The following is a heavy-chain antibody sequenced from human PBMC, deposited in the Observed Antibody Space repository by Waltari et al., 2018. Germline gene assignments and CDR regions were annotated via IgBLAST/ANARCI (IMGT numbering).Heavy chain of an antibody. Sequence: EVQLVESGGGLVKPGGSLRLSCAASGFTFSSYSMHWVRQAPGKGLEWVSSISSSSSYIYYADSVKGRVTISRDNAKNSLYLQMNSLRAEDTAVYYCARDRTVTTCFDYWGQGTLVTVSS. V-gene: IGHV3-21*01. CDR2: ISSSSSYI. J-gene: IGHJ4*02. CDR3: ARDRTVTTCFDY. D-gene: IGHD4-17*01. CDR1: GFTFSSYS.